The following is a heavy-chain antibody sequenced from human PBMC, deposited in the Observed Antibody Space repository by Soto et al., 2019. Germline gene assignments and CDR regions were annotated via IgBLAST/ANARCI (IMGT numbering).Heavy chain of an antibody. CDR3: ARDGDTSGYYYFDY. CDR2: INYSGST. J-gene: IGHJ4*02. Sequence: SETLSLTCTVSGGSVSSGSYYWTWMRQPPGKGLEWIGYINYSGSTSYDPSLKGRVAISVDTSKKQFSLQVSSVTAADTAVYHCARDGDTSGYYYFDYWGQGTLVTVSS. CDR1: GGSVSSGSYY. V-gene: IGHV4-61*01. D-gene: IGHD3-22*01.